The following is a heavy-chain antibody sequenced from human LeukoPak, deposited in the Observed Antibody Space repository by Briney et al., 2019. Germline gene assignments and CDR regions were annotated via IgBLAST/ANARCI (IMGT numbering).Heavy chain of an antibody. D-gene: IGHD3-3*01. CDR2: IYTSGST. V-gene: IGHV4-4*07. CDR1: GGSISSYY. Sequence: SETLSLTCTVSGGSISSYYWSWIRQPAGKGLEWIGRIYTSGSTNYNPSLKSRVTMSVDTSKNQFSLKLSSVTAADTAVYYCARDAPRITIFGVVERGFWYFDLWGRGTLVTVSS. CDR3: ARDAPRITIFGVVERGFWYFDL. J-gene: IGHJ2*01.